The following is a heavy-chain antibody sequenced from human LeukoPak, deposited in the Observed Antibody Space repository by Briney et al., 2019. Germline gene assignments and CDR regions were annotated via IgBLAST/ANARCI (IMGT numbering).Heavy chain of an antibody. CDR1: GGSFSGYY. CDR3: ARRRFLEWLLSSLGAFDY. D-gene: IGHD3-3*01. J-gene: IGHJ4*02. Sequence: SETLSLTCAVYGGSFSGYYWSWIRQPPGKGLEWIGEINHSGSTNYNPSLKSRVTISVDTSKNQFSLKLSSVTAADTAVYYCARRRFLEWLLSSLGAFDYWGQGTLVTVSS. CDR2: INHSGST. V-gene: IGHV4-34*01.